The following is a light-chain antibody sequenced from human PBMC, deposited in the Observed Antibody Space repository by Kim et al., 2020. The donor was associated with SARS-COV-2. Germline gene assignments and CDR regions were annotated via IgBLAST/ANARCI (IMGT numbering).Light chain of an antibody. Sequence: EIVVTQSPVTLSLSPGERATLSCRASQGISSNLARYHQQPSHPPRLLISGASTRAPGIPARFSGGGSGTEFTLTISSQQSEDFVVYYSQKYHAGHPTFCQGTKVDIK. V-gene: IGKV3D-15*01. J-gene: IGKJ1*01. CDR1: QGISSN. CDR2: GAS. CDR3: QKYHAGHPT.